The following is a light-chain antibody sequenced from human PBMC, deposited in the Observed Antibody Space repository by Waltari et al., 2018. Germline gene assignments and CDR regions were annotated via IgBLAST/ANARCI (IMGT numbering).Light chain of an antibody. Sequence: QSVLTQPPSVSGAPGQRVTISCSGSRSNIGSNTVNWYQQLPGTAPKLLIYFNNQRPQGVPDRFSGSKSGTSVSLAISGLQSDDEADYYCAAWDDSLSGNVFGSGTKVTVL. J-gene: IGLJ6*01. CDR1: RSNIGSNT. CDR3: AAWDDSLSGNV. V-gene: IGLV1-44*01. CDR2: FNN.